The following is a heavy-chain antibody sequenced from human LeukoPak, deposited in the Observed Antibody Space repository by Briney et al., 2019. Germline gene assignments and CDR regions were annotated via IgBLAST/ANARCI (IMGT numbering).Heavy chain of an antibody. CDR1: GCTFSSYW. CDR3: AKDYGDYVGLFDY. CDR2: ISGSGGST. J-gene: IGHJ4*02. V-gene: IGHV3-23*01. Sequence: PGRSLRLSCAASGCTFSSYWMSWVHQAPGKGLEWVSAISGSGGSTYYADSVKGRFTISRDNSKNTLYLQMNSLRAEDTAVYYCAKDYGDYVGLFDYWGQGTLVTVSS. D-gene: IGHD4-17*01.